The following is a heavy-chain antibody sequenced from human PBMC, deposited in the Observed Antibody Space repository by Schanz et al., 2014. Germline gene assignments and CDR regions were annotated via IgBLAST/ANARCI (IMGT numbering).Heavy chain of an antibody. Sequence: QVQLQESGPGLVKPSQTLSLTCAVSGGSISSGGYSWSWIRQPPGKGLEWIGYIFFRGSTYYNPSLKSRVTMSVDTSKTHFSLRLSSVTAADTAVYYCARYTGAYFDYWGQGTLVTVSS. CDR3: ARYTGAYFDY. CDR1: GGSISSGGYS. D-gene: IGHD1-26*01. V-gene: IGHV4-30-4*07. CDR2: IFFRGST. J-gene: IGHJ4*02.